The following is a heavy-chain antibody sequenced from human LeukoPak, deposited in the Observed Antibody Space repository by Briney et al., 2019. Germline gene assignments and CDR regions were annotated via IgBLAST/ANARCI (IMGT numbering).Heavy chain of an antibody. D-gene: IGHD1-26*01. Sequence: GGSLRLSCAASGFSVSSNYMSCVRQAPGRGLEWVSVIYSGGTTFYVDSVKGRFTISRGNSKNTLYLQINSLRAEDSAVYYCARESGSYSVFDYWGQGTLVTVSS. CDR2: IYSGGTT. CDR1: GFSVSSNY. CDR3: ARESGSYSVFDY. V-gene: IGHV3-66*02. J-gene: IGHJ4*02.